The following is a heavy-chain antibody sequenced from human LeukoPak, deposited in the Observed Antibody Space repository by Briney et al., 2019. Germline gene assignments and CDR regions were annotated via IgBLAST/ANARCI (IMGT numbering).Heavy chain of an antibody. Sequence: SETLSLTCSVSGGSISSYYWSWIRQPPGKGLEWIGYTCYSGSTNYNPSLRSRVTISVDTSKNQFSLKLTSVTAADTAVYFCARHKRGDGYSGYDSFDYWGQGTLVTVSS. J-gene: IGHJ4*02. CDR2: TCYSGST. CDR1: GGSISSYY. CDR3: ARHKRGDGYSGYDSFDY. V-gene: IGHV4-59*08. D-gene: IGHD5-12*01.